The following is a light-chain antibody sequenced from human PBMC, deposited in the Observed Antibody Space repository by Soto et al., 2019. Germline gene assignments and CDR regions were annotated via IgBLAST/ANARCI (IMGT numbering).Light chain of an antibody. CDR1: QSVSWW. V-gene: IGKV1-5*01. J-gene: IGKJ1*01. Sequence: DLQMTPSRSTLSASVGDRVTITCRARQSVSWWLAWYQQKPGKAHKLLIYDASSLQSGVPSRFSGSGSGTEFTLTISSLQPDDFTTYYCQKYNNYSVTCGQGTKGDIK. CDR2: DAS. CDR3: QKYNNYSVT.